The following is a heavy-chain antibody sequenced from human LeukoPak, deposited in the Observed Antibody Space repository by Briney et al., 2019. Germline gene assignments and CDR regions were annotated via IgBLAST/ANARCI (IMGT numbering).Heavy chain of an antibody. CDR2: IRYGGSHQ. V-gene: IGHV3-33*08. CDR3: ARDSGTWFYLQD. CDR1: GFTFSSYG. D-gene: IGHD2/OR15-2a*01. Sequence: SGGSLRLSCAASGFTFSSYGMHWVRQAPGKGLEWVAFIRYGGSHQFYADSVRGRFTISRDNPKDTLYLQMNSLRGEDTAVYFCARDSGTWFYLQDWGQGPLVTVSS. J-gene: IGHJ1*01.